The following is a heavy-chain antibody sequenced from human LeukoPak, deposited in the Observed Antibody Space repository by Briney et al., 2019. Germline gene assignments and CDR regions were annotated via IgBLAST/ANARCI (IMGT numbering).Heavy chain of an antibody. Sequence: PETLSLTCRIYGASFSRYFWSWLRQPPGMGLEWIGEVDHKGDTNYNPSLKSRLTISVDTSKNQFSLQLTSVTAADTAVYYCASQATLGYWGQGTLVTVSS. CDR3: ASQATLGY. J-gene: IGHJ4*02. CDR2: VDHKGDT. D-gene: IGHD5-12*01. CDR1: GASFSRYF. V-gene: IGHV4-34*01.